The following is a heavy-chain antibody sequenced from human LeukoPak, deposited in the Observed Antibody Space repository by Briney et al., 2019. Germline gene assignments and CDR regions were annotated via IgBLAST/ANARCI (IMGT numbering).Heavy chain of an antibody. V-gene: IGHV3-30*04. J-gene: IGHJ4*02. Sequence: GGSLRLSCAASGFTFSSYAMHWVRQAPGKGLEWVAVISYDGSNKYYADSVKGRFTISRDNSKNTLYLQMNSLRAEDTAVYYCARALGSLATWGQGTLVTVSS. CDR1: GFTFSSYA. D-gene: IGHD3-16*01. CDR3: ARALGSLAT. CDR2: ISYDGSNK.